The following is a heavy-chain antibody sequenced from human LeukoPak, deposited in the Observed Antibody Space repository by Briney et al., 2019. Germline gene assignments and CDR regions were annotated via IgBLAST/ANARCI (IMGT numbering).Heavy chain of an antibody. CDR2: ISSNGGST. D-gene: IGHD3-16*01. Sequence: GGSLRLSCAASGFTFSSYAMHWVRQAPGKGLEYVSAISSNGGSTYYANSVKGRFTISRDNAKNSLYLQMSSLRAEDTALYYCAKAWGWDHTGASGAFDIWGQGTMVTVSS. CDR3: AKAWGWDHTGASGAFDI. J-gene: IGHJ3*02. V-gene: IGHV3-64*01. CDR1: GFTFSSYA.